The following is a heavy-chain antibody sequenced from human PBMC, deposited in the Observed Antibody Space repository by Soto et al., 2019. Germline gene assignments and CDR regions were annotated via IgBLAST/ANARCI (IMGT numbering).Heavy chain of an antibody. CDR2: VSGSGGST. Sequence: EVQLLESGGGVVQPGGSLRLSCAASGFTFITYAMNWFRQAPGKGLEWVSTVSGSGGSTSYADSVKGRITISRDNAENTLYLKMNSLRAEDTAVYYCAKLTYGDPVDYWGQGTLVTVSS. CDR3: AKLTYGDPVDY. CDR1: GFTFITYA. D-gene: IGHD4-17*01. J-gene: IGHJ4*02. V-gene: IGHV3-23*01.